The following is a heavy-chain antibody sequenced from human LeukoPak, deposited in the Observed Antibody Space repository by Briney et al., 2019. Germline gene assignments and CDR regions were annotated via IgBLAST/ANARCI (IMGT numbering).Heavy chain of an antibody. CDR3: ARDKAPYSSGENDAFDI. Sequence: GGSLRLSCAASGFTFSSYSMNWVRQAPGKGLEWVSSISSSSSYIYYAGSVKGRFTISRDNAKNSLYLQMNSLRAEDTAVYYCARDKAPYSSGENDAFDIWGQGTMVTVSS. D-gene: IGHD6-19*01. J-gene: IGHJ3*02. CDR2: ISSSSSYI. CDR1: GFTFSSYS. V-gene: IGHV3-21*01.